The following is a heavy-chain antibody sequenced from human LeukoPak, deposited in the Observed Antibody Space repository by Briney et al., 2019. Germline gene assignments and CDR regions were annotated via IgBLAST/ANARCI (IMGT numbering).Heavy chain of an antibody. D-gene: IGHD1-26*01. CDR1: GYTFTSYG. J-gene: IGHJ4*02. V-gene: IGHV1-18*01. CDR2: ISAYNGNT. CDR3: ATQHSGGYYFDY. Sequence: ASVKVSCKASGYTFTSYGISWVRQAPGQGLEWMGWISAYNGNTNYAQKLQGRVTMTTDTSTCTAYMELRSLRSDDTAVYYCATQHSGGYYFDYWGQGTLVTVSS.